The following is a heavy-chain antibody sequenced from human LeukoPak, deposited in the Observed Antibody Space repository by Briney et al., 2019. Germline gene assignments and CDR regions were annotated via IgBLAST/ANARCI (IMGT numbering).Heavy chain of an antibody. Sequence: PGGSLRLSCAASGFTFSSYSMNWVRQAPGKGLEWVSSISSSSSYIYYADSVKGRFTISRDNAKNSLYLQMNSLRAEDTAVYYCAIVPGIAAAGKEGGYWGQGTLVTVSS. V-gene: IGHV3-21*01. CDR1: GFTFSSYS. D-gene: IGHD6-13*01. CDR2: ISSSSSYI. J-gene: IGHJ4*02. CDR3: AIVPGIAAAGKEGGY.